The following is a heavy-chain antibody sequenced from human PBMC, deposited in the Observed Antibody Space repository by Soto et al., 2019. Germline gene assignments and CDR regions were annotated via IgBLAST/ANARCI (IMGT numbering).Heavy chain of an antibody. CDR3: ARAGQGGYSYGYVDY. J-gene: IGHJ4*02. D-gene: IGHD5-18*01. V-gene: IGHV1-18*01. CDR2: ISAYNGNT. CDR1: GYTFTSYG. Sequence: ASVKVSCKASGYTFTSYGISWVRQAPGQGLEWMGWISAYNGNTNYAQKLQGRVTMTTDTSTSTAYMELRSLRSDDTAVYYCARAGQGGYSYGYVDYWGQGTLVTVPQ.